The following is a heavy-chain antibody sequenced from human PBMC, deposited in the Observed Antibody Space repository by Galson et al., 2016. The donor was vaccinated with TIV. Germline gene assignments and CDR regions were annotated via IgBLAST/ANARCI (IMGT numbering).Heavy chain of an antibody. CDR2: INPSGGST. CDR3: AIPWGELFGLGSLDI. J-gene: IGHJ3*02. Sequence: SVKVSCKASGYTLTSYYMHWVRQAPGRGLEWMGIINPSGGSTTYAQKFQGRVTMTRDTSTATVYMELSSLRNEDTAVYYCAIPWGELFGLGSLDIWGQGTMVTVAS. D-gene: IGHD1-26*01. V-gene: IGHV1-46*03. CDR1: GYTLTSYY.